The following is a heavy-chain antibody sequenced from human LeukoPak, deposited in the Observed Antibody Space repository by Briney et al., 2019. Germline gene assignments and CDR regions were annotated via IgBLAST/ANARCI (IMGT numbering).Heavy chain of an antibody. D-gene: IGHD3-3*01. CDR1: GGSFSSYY. CDR3: ARGFYYDFWSGIKWHPAYYFDY. CDR2: IYDSGRT. Sequence: SETLSLTCTVSGGSFSSYYWTWMRQPPGRRLEWIGYIYDSGRTIYTPSLKSRVTISLDTSMNQFSLKLSSVTAADTAVYYCARGFYYDFWSGIKWHPAYYFDYWGRGTLVTVSS. V-gene: IGHV4-59*01. J-gene: IGHJ4*02.